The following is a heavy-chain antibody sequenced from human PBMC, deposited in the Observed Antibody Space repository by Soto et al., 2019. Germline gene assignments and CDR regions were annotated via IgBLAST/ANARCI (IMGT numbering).Heavy chain of an antibody. Sequence: SETVSLTCSVSCGSIIGSNHYWNWIRQSPGKGPEWIGYIFSSGNTYNNPSLNTRAALSVDTFKNQFSLMLTSVTAADTAVYYCARAKLGELLLLDFWGQGILVTVSS. V-gene: IGHV4-30-4*02. CDR3: ARAKLGELLLLDF. CDR2: IFSSGNT. D-gene: IGHD3-16*01. CDR1: CGSIIGSNHY. J-gene: IGHJ4*02.